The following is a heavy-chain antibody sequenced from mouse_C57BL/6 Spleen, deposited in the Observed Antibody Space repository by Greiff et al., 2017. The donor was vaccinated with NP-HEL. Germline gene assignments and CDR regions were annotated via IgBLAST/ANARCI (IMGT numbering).Heavy chain of an antibody. V-gene: IGHV1-76*01. CDR1: GYTFTDYY. J-gene: IGHJ4*01. Sequence: VQLQQSGAELVRPGASVKLSCKASGYTFTDYYINWVKQRPGQGLEWIARIYPGSGNTYYNEKFKGKATLTAEKSSSTAYMQRSSLTSEDSAVYFCEIRYRYYYAMDYWGQGTSVTVSS. D-gene: IGHD1-1*01. CDR3: EIRYRYYYAMDY. CDR2: IYPGSGNT.